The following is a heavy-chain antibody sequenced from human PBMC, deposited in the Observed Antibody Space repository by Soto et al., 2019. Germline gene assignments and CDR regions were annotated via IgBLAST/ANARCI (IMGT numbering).Heavy chain of an antibody. CDR3: ARGGGSTKVDY. V-gene: IGHV4-31*03. J-gene: IGHJ4*02. CDR1: GGSITSSGYY. CDR2: TSNSGST. Sequence: QVQLQESGPGLVKPSQTLSLTCTVSGGSITSSGYYLSWIRQHPGEGLEWIGFTSNSGSTSYNPSLKSRVTISVDTSSNQFSLNLKSVTAADTAVYYCARGGGSTKVDYWGQGTLVTVSP. D-gene: IGHD2-2*01.